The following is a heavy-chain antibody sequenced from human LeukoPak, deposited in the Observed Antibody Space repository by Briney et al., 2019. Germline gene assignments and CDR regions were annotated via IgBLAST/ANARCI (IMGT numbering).Heavy chain of an antibody. CDR1: GGSISSYY. J-gene: IGHJ4*02. CDR3: ASGPYPAAGTDHQFDY. V-gene: IGHV4-59*01. D-gene: IGHD6-13*01. CDR2: IYYSGST. Sequence: PSETLSLTCTVSGGSISSYYWSWIRQPPGKGLEWIGYIYYSGSTSYNPSLKSRVTISVDTSNNQFSLKLSSVTAADTAVYYCASGPYPAAGTDHQFDYWGQGTLVTVSS.